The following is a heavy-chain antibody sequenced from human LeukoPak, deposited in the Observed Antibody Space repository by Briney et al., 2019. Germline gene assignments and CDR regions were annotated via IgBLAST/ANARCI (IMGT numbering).Heavy chain of an antibody. D-gene: IGHD4-4*01. Sequence: PSETLSLTCTVSGGSISSYYWSWIRQPPGKGLEWIGYIYHSGSTYYNPSLKSRVTISVDRSKNQFSLKLSSVTAADTAVYYCAAGRQYLFDYWGQGTLVTVSS. CDR1: GGSISSYY. V-gene: IGHV4-59*04. J-gene: IGHJ4*02. CDR2: IYHSGST. CDR3: AAGRQYLFDY.